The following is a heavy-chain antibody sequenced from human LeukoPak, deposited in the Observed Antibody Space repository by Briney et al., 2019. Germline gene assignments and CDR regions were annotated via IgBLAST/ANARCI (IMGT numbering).Heavy chain of an antibody. V-gene: IGHV4-4*07. CDR3: ARDSTASSPWYFDL. D-gene: IGHD2-21*02. CDR2: MYITGNT. CDR1: GGSISSYY. Sequence: SETLSLTCTVSGGSISSYYWSWIRQPAGKGLEWIGRMYITGNTNYNPSLKSRVTMSLDTPKNHFSLKLSSVTAADTAVYYCARDSTASSPWYFDLWGRGTLVTVSS. J-gene: IGHJ2*01.